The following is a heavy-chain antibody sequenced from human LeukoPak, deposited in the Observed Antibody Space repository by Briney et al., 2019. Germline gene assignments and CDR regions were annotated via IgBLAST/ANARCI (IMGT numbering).Heavy chain of an antibody. CDR1: GGSFSGYY. V-gene: IGHV4-34*01. D-gene: IGHD6-13*01. CDR2: INHSGST. Sequence: KPSETLSLTCAVYGGSFSGYYWSWIRQPPGKGLEWSGEINHSGSTNYTPSLKSRVTISVDTSKNPFSLKLSSVTAADTAVYYCARVPELGYSSSWYPRGPGGMDVWGQGTTVTVSS. CDR3: ARVPELGYSSSWYPRGPGGMDV. J-gene: IGHJ6*02.